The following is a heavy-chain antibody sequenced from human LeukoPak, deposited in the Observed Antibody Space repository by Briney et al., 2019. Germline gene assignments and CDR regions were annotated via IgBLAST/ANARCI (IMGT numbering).Heavy chain of an antibody. CDR3: AKGGITMIVGGFDP. CDR2: IKADGSEK. CDR1: GFTFTDYL. Sequence: PGGSLRLSCAASGFTFTDYLMTWVRQAPGKGLEWVADIKADGSEKYYVDSVKGGFTISRDNSKNTLYLQMNSLRAEDTAVYYCAKGGITMIVGGFDPWGQGTLVTVSS. J-gene: IGHJ5*02. V-gene: IGHV3-7*03. D-gene: IGHD3-22*01.